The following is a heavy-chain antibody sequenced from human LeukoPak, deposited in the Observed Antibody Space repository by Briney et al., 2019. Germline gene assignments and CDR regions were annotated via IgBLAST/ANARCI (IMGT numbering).Heavy chain of an antibody. J-gene: IGHJ4*02. CDR1: GGSFSGYY. D-gene: IGHD3-16*02. CDR3: ARGYHDYVWGSYRPYYFDY. V-gene: IGHV4-34*01. Sequence: SETLSLTCAVYGGSFSGYYWSWIRQPPGKGLEWIGEINHSGSTNYNPSLKSRVTISVDTSKNQFSLKLSSVTAADTAVYYCARGYHDYVWGSYRPYYFDYWGQGTLVTVSS. CDR2: INHSGST.